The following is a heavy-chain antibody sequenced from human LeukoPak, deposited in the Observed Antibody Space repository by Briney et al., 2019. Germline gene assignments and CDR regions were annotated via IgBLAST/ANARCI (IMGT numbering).Heavy chain of an antibody. V-gene: IGHV4-39*01. J-gene: IGHJ4*02. D-gene: IGHD3-22*01. CDR3: ARQEYYYDSSGYFPFDY. CDR2: IYYSGST. CDR1: GGSISSSSYY. Sequence: PSETLSLTGTVSGGSISSSSYYWGWIRQPPGKGLEWIGSIYYSGSTYYNPSLKSRVTISVDTSKNQFSLKLSSVTAADTAVYYCARQEYYYDSSGYFPFDYWGQGTLVTVSS.